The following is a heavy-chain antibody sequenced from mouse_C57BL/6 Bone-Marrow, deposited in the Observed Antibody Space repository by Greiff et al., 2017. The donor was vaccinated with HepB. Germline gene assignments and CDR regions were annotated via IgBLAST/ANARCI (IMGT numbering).Heavy chain of an antibody. D-gene: IGHD2-10*01. CDR3: ARHDALLYYFDY. CDR1: GFTFSSYG. V-gene: IGHV5-6*01. CDR2: ISSGGSYT. Sequence: EVQRVESGGDLVKPGGSLKLSCAASGFTFSSYGMSWVRQTPDKRLEWVATISSGGSYTYYTDSVKGRFTISRDNAKNTLYLQMSRLKSEDTAMYYCARHDALLYYFDYWGQGTTLTVSS. J-gene: IGHJ2*01.